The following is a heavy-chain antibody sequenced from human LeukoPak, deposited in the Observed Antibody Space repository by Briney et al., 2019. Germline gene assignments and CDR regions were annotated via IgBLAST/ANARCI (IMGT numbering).Heavy chain of an antibody. Sequence: SETLSLTCTVSGGSISSSSYYWGWIRQPPGKGLEWIGSIYYSGSTYYNPSLKSRVTISVDTSRNQFSLKLSSVTAADTAVYYCARAYSGSSGVFEYWGQGTLVTVSS. CDR3: ARAYSGSSGVFEY. D-gene: IGHD3-10*01. J-gene: IGHJ4*02. CDR2: IYYSGST. CDR1: GGSISSSSYY. V-gene: IGHV4-39*07.